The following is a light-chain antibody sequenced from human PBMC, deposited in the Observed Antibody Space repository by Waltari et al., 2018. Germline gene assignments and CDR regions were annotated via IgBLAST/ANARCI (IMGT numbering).Light chain of an antibody. CDR2: QDT. CDR3: QAWDSSTAV. CDR1: KLRDHS. V-gene: IGLV3-1*01. J-gene: IGLJ2*01. Sequence: SYELTQPPSVSVSPGQTARIPCSGAKLRDHSACWYHQKPGQPPLVVIYQDTKRPSGIPERFSGSNSGNTATLTISGTQAMDEADYYCQAWDSSTAVFGGGTKLTVL.